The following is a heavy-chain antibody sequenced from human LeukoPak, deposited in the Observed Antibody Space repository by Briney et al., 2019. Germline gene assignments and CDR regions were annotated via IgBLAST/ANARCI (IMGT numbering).Heavy chain of an antibody. Sequence: PGGSLRLSCAASGFTFSNAWMSWVRQAPGKGLEWVGRIKSKIDGGTADYAAPVKGRFTISRDDSKTTLSLQMNSLKTEDTAVYYCTTDPGLITENYWGQGTLVTVSS. V-gene: IGHV3-15*01. CDR3: TTDPGLITENY. CDR1: GFTFSNAW. J-gene: IGHJ4*02. CDR2: IKSKIDGGTA. D-gene: IGHD3-22*01.